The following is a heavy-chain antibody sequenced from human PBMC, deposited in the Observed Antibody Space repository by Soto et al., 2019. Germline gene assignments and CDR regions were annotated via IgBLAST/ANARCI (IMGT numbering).Heavy chain of an antibody. Sequence: PGGSLRLSCAASGFTFSSYGMHWVRQAPGKGLEWVAVISYDGSNKYYADSVKGRFTISRDSSKNTLYLQMNSLRAEDTAVYYCAKQGPSEYSISINNYYYYGMVGRGQGTTGTLFS. CDR2: ISYDGSNK. CDR3: AKQGPSEYSISINNYYYYGMVG. V-gene: IGHV3-30*18. D-gene: IGHD6-6*01. CDR1: GFTFSSYG. J-gene: IGHJ6*02.